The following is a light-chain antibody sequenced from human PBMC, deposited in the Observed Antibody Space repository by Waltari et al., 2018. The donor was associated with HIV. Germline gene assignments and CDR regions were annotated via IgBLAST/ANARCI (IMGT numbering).Light chain of an antibody. CDR3: AAWNDRLSGYV. J-gene: IGLJ1*01. Sequence: QSVLTQPPSASGTPGQRVTISCSGSSTNIGRTYVYWYQQLTGTAPKLIIYTNNRRPSGVPDRFAGSKSGTSASLAISGLRSEDEADYYCAAWNDRLSGYVFGTGTKVTV. CDR1: STNIGRTY. CDR2: TNN. V-gene: IGLV1-47*01.